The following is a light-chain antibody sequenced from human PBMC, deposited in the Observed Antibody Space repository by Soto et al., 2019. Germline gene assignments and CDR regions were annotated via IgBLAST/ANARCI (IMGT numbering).Light chain of an antibody. V-gene: IGLV1-44*01. Sequence: QSVLTQPPSASGTPGQRVTISCSGSNSNIASNTVNWYQQLPGTAPKLLIYSSDQRSSGVPDRFSGSKSGTSASLAISGLQSEEEADYYCASWDDSLNGPLFGGGTKLTVL. J-gene: IGLJ2*01. CDR2: SSD. CDR1: NSNIASNT. CDR3: ASWDDSLNGPL.